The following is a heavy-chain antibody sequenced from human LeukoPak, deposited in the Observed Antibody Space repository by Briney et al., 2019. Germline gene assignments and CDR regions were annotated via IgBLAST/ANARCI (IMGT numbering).Heavy chain of an antibody. V-gene: IGHV3-23*01. CDR1: GFTFSSYA. Sequence: GGSLRLSCAASGFTFSSYAMSWVRQAPGKGLEWVSAISGSGYTTDYADSVKGRFTISRDNSKNTLYLQMNSLRAEDTAVYYCAKAEALVRAGFDYWGQGTLVTVSS. CDR3: AKAEALVRAGFDY. J-gene: IGHJ4*02. CDR2: ISGSGYTT. D-gene: IGHD6-19*01.